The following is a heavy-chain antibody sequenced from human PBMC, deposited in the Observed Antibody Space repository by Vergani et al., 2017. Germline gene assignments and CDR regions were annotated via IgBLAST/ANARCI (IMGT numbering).Heavy chain of an antibody. Sequence: QVQLVESGGGVVQPGGSLRLSCAASGFTFSSYGMHWVRQAPGKGLVWVAFIRYDGSNKYYADSVKGRFTISRDNSKNTLYLQMNSLRAEDTAVYYCAKLATLRLQYGMDVWGQGTTVTVSS. CDR3: AKLATLRLQYGMDV. CDR2: IRYDGSNK. V-gene: IGHV3-30*02. D-gene: IGHD2-15*01. J-gene: IGHJ6*02. CDR1: GFTFSSYG.